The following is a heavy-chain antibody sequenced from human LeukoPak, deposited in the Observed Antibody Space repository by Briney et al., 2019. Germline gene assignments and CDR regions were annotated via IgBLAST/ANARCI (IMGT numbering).Heavy chain of an antibody. J-gene: IGHJ5*02. D-gene: IGHD7-27*01. CDR3: ARGLGSWFDP. V-gene: IGHV4-30-4*01. Sequence: SETLSLTCTVSGGSISSGDYYWTWIRQPPGKGLEWIGYIYYSGSTYYNPSLKSRIITSIDTSKNQFSLQLSSVTAADTAVYYCARGLGSWFDPWGQGALVTVSS. CDR2: IYYSGST. CDR1: GGSISSGDYY.